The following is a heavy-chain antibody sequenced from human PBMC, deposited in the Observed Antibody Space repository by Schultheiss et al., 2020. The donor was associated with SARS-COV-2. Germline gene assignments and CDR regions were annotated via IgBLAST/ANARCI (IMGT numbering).Heavy chain of an antibody. J-gene: IGHJ4*02. D-gene: IGHD2-21*02. CDR1: GGTFSSYA. V-gene: IGHV1-69*05. CDR2: IIPIFGTA. CDR3: ARDLVTAFDY. Sequence: SVKVSCKASGGTFSSYAISWVRQAPGQGLEWMGGIIPIFGTANYAQKLQGRVTMTTDTSTSTAYMELRSLRSDDTAVYYCARDLVTAFDYWGQGTLVTVSS.